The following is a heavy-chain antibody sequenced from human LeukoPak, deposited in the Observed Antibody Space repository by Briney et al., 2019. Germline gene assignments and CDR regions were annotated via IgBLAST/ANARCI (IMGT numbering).Heavy chain of an antibody. CDR1: GGSISIYY. D-gene: IGHD4-17*01. J-gene: IGHJ6*02. CDR3: ARITVTTRGGYYYGMDV. CDR2: IYTSGST. V-gene: IGHV4-4*07. Sequence: SETLSLTCTVSGGSISIYYWSWIRQPAGKGLEWIGRIYTSGSTNYNPSLKSRVTMSVDTSKNQFSLKLSSVTAADTAVYYCARITVTTRGGYYYGMDVWGQGTTVTVSS.